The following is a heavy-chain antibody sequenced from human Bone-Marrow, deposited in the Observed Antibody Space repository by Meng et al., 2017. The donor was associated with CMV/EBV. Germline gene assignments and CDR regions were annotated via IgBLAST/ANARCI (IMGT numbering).Heavy chain of an antibody. CDR3: AKGDTSSPLQH. CDR2: IKQDGSEK. CDR1: GFTFSSYS. D-gene: IGHD1-26*01. V-gene: IGHV3-7*01. Sequence: GSLRLSCAASGFTFSSYSMNWVRQAPGKGLEWVANIKQDGSEKYYVDSVKGRFTISRDNAKNSLYLQMNSLRAEDTAVYYCAKGDTSSPLQHWGQGTLVTVSS. J-gene: IGHJ4*02.